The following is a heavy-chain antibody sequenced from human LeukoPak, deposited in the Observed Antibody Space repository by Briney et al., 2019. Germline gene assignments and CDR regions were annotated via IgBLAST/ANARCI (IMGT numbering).Heavy chain of an antibody. V-gene: IGHV3-23*01. CDR3: AKSRARRDGYNDPFDY. Sequence: PGGSLRLSCAASGFTFSSYAMSWVRQAPGKGLEWVSAISGSGGSTYYADSVKGRFTISRDNSKNTLYLQMNSLRAEDTAVYYCAKSRARRDGYNDPFDYWGQGTLVTVSS. D-gene: IGHD5-24*01. CDR1: GFTFSSYA. CDR2: ISGSGGST. J-gene: IGHJ4*02.